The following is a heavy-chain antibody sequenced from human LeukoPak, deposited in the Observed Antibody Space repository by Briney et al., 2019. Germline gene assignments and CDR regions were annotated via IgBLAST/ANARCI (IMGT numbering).Heavy chain of an antibody. CDR3: ARGRYSSSWSHFEY. CDR1: GYTFTSYD. V-gene: IGHV1-8*01. D-gene: IGHD6-13*01. CDR2: MNTNNGNT. J-gene: IGHJ4*02. Sequence: ASVKVSCKASGYTFTSYDINWVRQAPGQGLEWMGWMNTNNGNTSYAQKFQGRVTMTRDTSTSTVYMELSSLRSEDTAVYYCARGRYSSSWSHFEYWGQGTLVTVSS.